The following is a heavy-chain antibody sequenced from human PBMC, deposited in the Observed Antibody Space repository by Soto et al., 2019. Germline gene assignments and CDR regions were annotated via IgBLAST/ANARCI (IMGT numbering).Heavy chain of an antibody. J-gene: IGHJ4*02. CDR1: GGSISGSY. D-gene: IGHD2-2*01. CDR3: ARGGMVIIPTATAFDY. V-gene: IGHV4-4*07. CDR2: IYASGST. Sequence: SETLSLTCTVSGGSISGSYWSWIRQPAGKGLEWIGRIYASGSTNYNPSLKSRVTMSVATSKNQFSLKLSSVTAADTAVYYCARGGMVIIPTATAFDYWGQGTLVTVSS.